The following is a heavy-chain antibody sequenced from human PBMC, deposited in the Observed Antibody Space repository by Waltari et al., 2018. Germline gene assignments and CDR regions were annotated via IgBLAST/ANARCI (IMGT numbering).Heavy chain of an antibody. CDR2: ISWTSGSI. Sequence: VQLQESGPGLVKPSETLSLPCAVYGGSFSGYYWSWIRTPPGKGLEWVSGISWTSGSIGYADSVKGRFNISRDNAKNSLYLQMNSLRAEDTALYYCAKDIGQQQLVVENDAFDIWGQGTMVTVSS. D-gene: IGHD6-13*01. V-gene: IGHV3-9*01. CDR1: GGSFSGYY. CDR3: AKDIGQQQLVVENDAFDI. J-gene: IGHJ3*02.